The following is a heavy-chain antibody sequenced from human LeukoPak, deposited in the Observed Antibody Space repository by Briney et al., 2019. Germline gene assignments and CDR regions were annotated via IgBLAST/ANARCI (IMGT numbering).Heavy chain of an antibody. D-gene: IGHD4-23*01. CDR3: AKPMTTVVGSDAFDI. CDR2: ISGSGGST. J-gene: IGHJ3*02. V-gene: IGHV3-23*01. CDR1: GFTFSSYA. Sequence: GGSLRLSCAASGFTFSSYAMSWVRQTPGKGLERVSAISGSGGSTYYADSVKGRFTISRDNSKNTLYLQMNSLRAEDTAVYYCAKPMTTVVGSDAFDIWGQGTMVTVSS.